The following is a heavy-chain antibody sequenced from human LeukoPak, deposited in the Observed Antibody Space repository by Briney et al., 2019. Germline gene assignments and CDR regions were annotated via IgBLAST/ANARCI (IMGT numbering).Heavy chain of an antibody. V-gene: IGHV4-4*09. CDR2: IYTSGST. CDR3: AGGAGRH. CDR1: WGSISCYY. J-gene: IGHJ4*02. Sequence: PSETPSLNRPVSWGSISCYYWNWIRPPPGKGLEWIGYIYTSGSTNYNPSLKSRVTISVDTSKNQFSLKLSSVTAADTAVYYCAGGAGRHWGQGTLVTVSS. D-gene: IGHD1-26*01.